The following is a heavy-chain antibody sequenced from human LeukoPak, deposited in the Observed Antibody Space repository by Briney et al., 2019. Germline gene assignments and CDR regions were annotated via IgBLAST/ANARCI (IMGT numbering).Heavy chain of an antibody. J-gene: IGHJ4*02. V-gene: IGHV3-11*04. Sequence: NPGGSLRLSCAASGFTFSDYYMSWIRQAPGKGLEWVSYVSSSGSTIYYADSVKGRFTISRDNAKNSLYQQMNSLRAEDTAVYYCARGGPPYYDFWSGYYRYYFDYWGQGTLVTVSS. D-gene: IGHD3-3*01. CDR2: VSSSGSTI. CDR3: ARGGPPYYDFWSGYYRYYFDY. CDR1: GFTFSDYY.